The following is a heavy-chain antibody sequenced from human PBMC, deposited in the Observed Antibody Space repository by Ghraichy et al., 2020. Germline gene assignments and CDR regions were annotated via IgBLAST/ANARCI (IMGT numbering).Heavy chain of an antibody. J-gene: IGHJ4*02. CDR2: IYYSGST. V-gene: IGHV4-39*07. D-gene: IGHD6-13*01. Sequence: SETLSLTCTVSGGSISSSSYYWGWIRQPPGKGLEWIGSIYYSGSTYYNPSLKSRVTISVDTSKNQFSLKLSSVTAADTAVYYCARHRVAAAGRGIIYYFDYWGQGTLVTVSS. CDR1: GGSISSSSYY. CDR3: ARHRVAAAGRGIIYYFDY.